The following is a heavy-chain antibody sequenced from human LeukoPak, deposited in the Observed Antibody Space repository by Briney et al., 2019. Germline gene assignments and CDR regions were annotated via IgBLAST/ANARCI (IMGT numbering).Heavy chain of an antibody. J-gene: IGHJ6*02. Sequence: ASVKVSCKASGYAFTGYYMHWVRQAPGQGLEWMGWINPNSGGTNYAQKFQGRVTMTRDTSISTAYMELSRLRSDDTAVYYCARDGQGDYYGMDVWGQGTTVTVSS. CDR3: ARDGQGDYYGMDV. CDR1: GYAFTGYY. V-gene: IGHV1-2*02. CDR2: INPNSGGT.